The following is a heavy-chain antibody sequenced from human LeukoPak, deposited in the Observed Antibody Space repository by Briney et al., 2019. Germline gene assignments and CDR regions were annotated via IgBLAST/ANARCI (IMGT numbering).Heavy chain of an antibody. CDR2: ISSNGGST. J-gene: IGHJ3*02. D-gene: IGHD2-2*02. CDR3: VKDDVVVPAAIGHDAFDI. V-gene: IGHV3-64D*06. Sequence: GGSLRLSCSASGFTFSSYAMHWVRQAPGKGLEYVSAISSNGGSTYYADSVKGRFTISRDNSKNTLYLQMSSLRAEDTAVYYCVKDDVVVPAAIGHDAFDIWGQGTMVTVSS. CDR1: GFTFSSYA.